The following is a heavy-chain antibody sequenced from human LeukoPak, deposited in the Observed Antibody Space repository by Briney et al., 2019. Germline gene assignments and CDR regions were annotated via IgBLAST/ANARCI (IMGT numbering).Heavy chain of an antibody. D-gene: IGHD3-10*01. CDR2: INHSGST. CDR3: ARGGSQFGELRFRRRNWFDP. J-gene: IGHJ5*02. CDR1: GGSFSGYY. V-gene: IGHV4-34*01. Sequence: SETLSLTCAVYGGSFSGYYWSWIRQPPGKGLEWIGEINHSGSTNYNPSLKSRVTISVDTSKNQFFLKLNSVTAADTAVYYWARGGSQFGELRFRRRNWFDPWGQGTLVTVSS.